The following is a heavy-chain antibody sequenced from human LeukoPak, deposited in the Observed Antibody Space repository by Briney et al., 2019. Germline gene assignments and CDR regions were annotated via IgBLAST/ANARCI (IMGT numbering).Heavy chain of an antibody. CDR3: ARRPIAAGNNWFDP. CDR1: GGSICSAAYY. J-gene: IGHJ5*02. Sequence: SETLSLTCTVSGGSICSAAYYWGWVRPPPGKGLDWTGSIYYTGTTYYTPSLQTRATLSFDTSKNQLSLKLTSVTAADTAVYFCARRPIAAGNNWFDPWGQGTLVTVFS. CDR2: IYYTGTT. V-gene: IGHV4-39*01. D-gene: IGHD6-13*01.